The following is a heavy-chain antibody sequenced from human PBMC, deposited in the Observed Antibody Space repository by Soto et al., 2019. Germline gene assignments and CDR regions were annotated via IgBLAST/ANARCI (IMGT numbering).Heavy chain of an antibody. V-gene: IGHV1-2*02. Sequence: ASVKVSCKASGYTFTGYYMHWVRQAPGQGLEWMGWINPNSGGTNYAQRFQGRVTMTRDTSISTVYMELSRLRSDDTAVYYCARRDRSGYSYWLDTWGQGTLVTVSS. J-gene: IGHJ5*02. CDR2: INPNSGGT. CDR1: GYTFTGYY. D-gene: IGHD3-22*01. CDR3: ARRDRSGYSYWLDT.